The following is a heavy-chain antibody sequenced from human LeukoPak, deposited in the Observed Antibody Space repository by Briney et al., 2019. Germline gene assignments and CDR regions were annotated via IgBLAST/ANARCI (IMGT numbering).Heavy chain of an antibody. J-gene: IGHJ4*02. CDR3: ARTIRGY. Sequence: GGSLRLSCAASGFTFSSYEMIWVRQAPGKGLELVSYIGSSGSAIYHADSVKGRFTISRDNAKNSLFLQMNSLRAEDTAVYYCARTIRGYWGQGTLVTVSS. CDR2: IGSSGSAI. CDR1: GFTFSSYE. D-gene: IGHD3-10*01. V-gene: IGHV3-48*03.